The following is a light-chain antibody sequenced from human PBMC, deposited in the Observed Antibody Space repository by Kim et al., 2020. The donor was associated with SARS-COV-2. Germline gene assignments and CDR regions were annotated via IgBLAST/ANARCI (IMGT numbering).Light chain of an antibody. CDR3: QSYNSALLT. CDR1: QDISPY. CDR2: STF. J-gene: IGKJ4*01. V-gene: IGKV1-27*01. Sequence: SVGDGVTITCRASQDISPYLAWYQEKPGKVPKLLIHSTFSLELGVPSRFSGSGSGTDFTLTISSLQPEDVATYYCQSYNSALLTFGGGTKVDIK.